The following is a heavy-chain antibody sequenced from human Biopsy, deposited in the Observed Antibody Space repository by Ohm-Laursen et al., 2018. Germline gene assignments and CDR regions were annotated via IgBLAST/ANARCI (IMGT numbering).Heavy chain of an antibody. CDR1: GFTFSDFY. CDR3: ARRRPIDY. CDR2: ISAAGPAM. J-gene: IGHJ4*02. Sequence: SLRLSCTASGFTFSDFYMSWIRQAPGKGLEWISYISAAGPAMFYADSVRGRFTISRDNANNLLYLQMDSLRAEDTAVYYGARRRPIDYWGQGILVTVSS. V-gene: IGHV3-11*01.